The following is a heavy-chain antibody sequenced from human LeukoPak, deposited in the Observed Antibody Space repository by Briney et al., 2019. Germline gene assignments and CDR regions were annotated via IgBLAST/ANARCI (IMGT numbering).Heavy chain of an antibody. D-gene: IGHD1-26*01. CDR3: ASLAGGATRFDY. CDR1: GGSISSSSYY. Sequence: PSETLSLTCTVSGGSISSSSYYWGWIRQPPGKGLEWIGSIYYSGNTDYNPSLKSRLTISVDTSKNQFSLKLSSVTAADTAVYYCASLAGGATRFDYWGQGTLVTVSS. CDR2: IYYSGNT. J-gene: IGHJ4*02. V-gene: IGHV4-39*01.